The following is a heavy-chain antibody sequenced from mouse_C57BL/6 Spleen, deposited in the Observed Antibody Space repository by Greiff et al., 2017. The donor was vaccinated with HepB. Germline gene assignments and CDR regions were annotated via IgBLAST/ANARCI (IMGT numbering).Heavy chain of an antibody. CDR1: GYTFTSYW. D-gene: IGHD2-12*01. V-gene: IGHV1-69*01. J-gene: IGHJ3*01. Sequence: QVQLQQPGAELVMPGASVKLSCKASGYTFTSYWMHWVKQRPGQGLEWIGEIDPSDSYTNYNQKFKGKSTLTVDKSSSTAYMQLSSLTSEDSAVYYCARVRCYYWFAYWGQGTLVTVSA. CDR3: ARVRCYYWFAY. CDR2: IDPSDSYT.